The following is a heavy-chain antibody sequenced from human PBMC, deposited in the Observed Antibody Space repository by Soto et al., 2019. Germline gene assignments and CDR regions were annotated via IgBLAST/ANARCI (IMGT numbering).Heavy chain of an antibody. V-gene: IGHV4-59*01. CDR3: ASHYRRRGWEWATEPLFDY. Sequence: SETLSLTCNVSGSPISSYYWSWFRQPPGQGLEWIGYIYYSGSTTYNPSLQSRVTISVDMSKNQFSLKLSSVAAADTAVYYCASHYRRRGWEWATEPLFDYWGQGTLVTVSS. D-gene: IGHD6-19*01. CDR1: GSPISSYY. J-gene: IGHJ4*02. CDR2: IYYSGST.